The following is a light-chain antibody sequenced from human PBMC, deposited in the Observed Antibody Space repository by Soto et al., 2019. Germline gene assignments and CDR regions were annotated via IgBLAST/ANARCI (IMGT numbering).Light chain of an antibody. Sequence: EIVLTQSPGTLSLSPGERATLSCRASQSVTLAWYQQKPGQAPRLLIYGAIHRAAAIPDRFTGSGSGTDFTLTISRLEPEDFAVYYCQVYGSSSLITFAQGTRLEIK. CDR1: QSVT. J-gene: IGKJ5*01. CDR2: GAI. CDR3: QVYGSSSLIT. V-gene: IGKV3-20*01.